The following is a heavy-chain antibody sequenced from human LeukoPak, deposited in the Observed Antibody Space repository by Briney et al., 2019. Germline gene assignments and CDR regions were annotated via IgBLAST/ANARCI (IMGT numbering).Heavy chain of an antibody. Sequence: SETLSLTCSVSGGSISSISYYWGWIRQPPGKGLEWIGNIYSSGSTYNNPSLKSRVIMSVDTSKNQFSLKLTSVTAADTAVYYCARQGVVGATGFDYWGQGTLVTVSS. CDR1: GGSISSISYY. CDR2: IYSSGST. D-gene: IGHD1-26*01. CDR3: ARQGVVGATGFDY. J-gene: IGHJ4*02. V-gene: IGHV4-39*01.